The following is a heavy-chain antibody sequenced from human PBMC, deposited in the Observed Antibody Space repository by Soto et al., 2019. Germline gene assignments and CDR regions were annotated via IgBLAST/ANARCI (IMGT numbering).Heavy chain of an antibody. CDR2: ISYDGSNK. D-gene: IGHD3-10*01. CDR1: GFTFSSYG. J-gene: IGHJ6*02. Sequence: QVQLVESGGGVVQPGRSLRLSCAASGFTFSSYGMHWVRQAPGKGLEWVAVISYDGSNKYYADSVKGRFTISRDNYKNSLYLQMNSLRSEDTAVYYCAKDIGITMVRGGPVGLDVWGQGTTVTVSS. CDR3: AKDIGITMVRGGPVGLDV. V-gene: IGHV3-30*18.